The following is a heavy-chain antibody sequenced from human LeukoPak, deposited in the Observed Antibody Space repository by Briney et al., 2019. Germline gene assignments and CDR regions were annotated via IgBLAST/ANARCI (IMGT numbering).Heavy chain of an antibody. CDR3: ARGEEGREYYYGSGSYYELDY. D-gene: IGHD3-10*01. Sequence: GGSLRLSCAASGFTFSSYWMHWVRQAPGKGLVWVSRIHSDGSSTNYADSVKGRFTISRDNAKNTLYLQMNSLRAEDTAVYYCARGEEGREYYYGSGSYYELDYWGQGTLVTVSS. J-gene: IGHJ4*02. CDR2: IHSDGSST. CDR1: GFTFSSYW. V-gene: IGHV3-74*01.